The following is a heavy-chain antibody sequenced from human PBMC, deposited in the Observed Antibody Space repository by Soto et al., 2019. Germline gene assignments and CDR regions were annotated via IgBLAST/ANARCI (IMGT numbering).Heavy chain of an antibody. CDR2: IYYSGST. J-gene: IGHJ4*02. Sequence: SETLSLTCTVSGGSISSGDYYWSWIRQPPGKGLEWIGYIYYSGSTYYNPSLKSRVTISVDTSKNQFSLKLSSVTAADTAVYYCARVRNYDSILDYWGQGTLVTVSS. D-gene: IGHD3-22*01. CDR3: ARVRNYDSILDY. CDR1: GGSISSGDYY. V-gene: IGHV4-30-4*01.